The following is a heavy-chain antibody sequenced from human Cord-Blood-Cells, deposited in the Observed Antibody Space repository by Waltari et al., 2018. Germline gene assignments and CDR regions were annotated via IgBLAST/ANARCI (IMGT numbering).Heavy chain of an antibody. V-gene: IGHV4-34*01. CDR1: GGSFSGYY. CDR2: RNHSGST. CDR3: ATERDSSWYGDWCDP. Sequence: QVQLQQWGAGLLKPSETLSLTCAVYGGSFSGYYWSWIRQPPGKGLEWIGERNHSGSTNCNPSRKSRVTISGDTSKKQFSLKLSSVTAADTAVYDCATERDSSWYGDWCDPWGQGTLVTVSS. J-gene: IGHJ5*02. D-gene: IGHD6-13*01.